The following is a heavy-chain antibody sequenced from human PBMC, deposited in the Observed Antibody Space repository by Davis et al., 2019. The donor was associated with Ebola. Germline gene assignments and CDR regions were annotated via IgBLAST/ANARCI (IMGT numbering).Heavy chain of an antibody. V-gene: IGHV1-18*01. CDR1: GGTFSSYT. CDR3: ARTSIVGTTTTASDI. CDR2: ISAHNGNT. D-gene: IGHD1-26*01. Sequence: ASVKVSCKASGGTFSSYTISWVRQAPGQGLEWMGWISAHNGNTTYAQKVQGRVTMTTDTSTGTAYLDLRSLRSDDTAVYFCARTSIVGTTTTASDIWGQGTLVTVSS. J-gene: IGHJ3*02.